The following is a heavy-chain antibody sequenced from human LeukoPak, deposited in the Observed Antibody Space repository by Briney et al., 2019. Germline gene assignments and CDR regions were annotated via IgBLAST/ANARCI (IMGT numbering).Heavy chain of an antibody. CDR3: ARGLGNDGIFDY. CDR2: MNPNSGNI. V-gene: IGHV1-8*01. CDR1: GYTFTNYD. D-gene: IGHD1-1*01. J-gene: IGHJ4*02. Sequence: ASVKVSCKASGYTFTNYDINWVRQATGQGLEWMGWMNPNSGNIGYAQKFQGRVTMTRNTSISTAYMELSSLRSEDTAVYCGARGLGNDGIFDYWGQGTLVTVSS.